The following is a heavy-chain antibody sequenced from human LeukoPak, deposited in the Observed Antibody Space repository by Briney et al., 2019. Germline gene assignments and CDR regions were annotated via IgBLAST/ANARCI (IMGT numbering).Heavy chain of an antibody. CDR1: GFTFSSYG. D-gene: IGHD3-10*01. V-gene: IGHV3-23*01. CDR2: IGGRDGST. CDR3: AKGHYYGSGSLDY. J-gene: IGHJ4*02. Sequence: GGSLRLSCVASGFTFSSYGMSWVRQAPGKGLEWVSAIGGRDGSTYYADSVKGRFTISRDNSKNTLYVQMNSLRAEDTAVYYCAKGHYYGSGSLDYWGQGTLVTVSS.